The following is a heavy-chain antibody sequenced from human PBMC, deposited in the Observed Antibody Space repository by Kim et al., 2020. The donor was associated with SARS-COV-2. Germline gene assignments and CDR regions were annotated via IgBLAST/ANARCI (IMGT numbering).Heavy chain of an antibody. Sequence: ASVKVSCKASGYTFTSYYMHWVRQAPGQGLEWMGIINPSGGSTSYAQKFQGRVTMTRDTSTSTVYMELSSLRSEDTAVYYCARDAGGYYPRYGPNYYYYGMDVWGQGTTVTVSS. D-gene: IGHD3-22*01. J-gene: IGHJ6*02. CDR2: INPSGGST. CDR1: GYTFTSYY. CDR3: ARDAGGYYPRYGPNYYYYGMDV. V-gene: IGHV1-46*01.